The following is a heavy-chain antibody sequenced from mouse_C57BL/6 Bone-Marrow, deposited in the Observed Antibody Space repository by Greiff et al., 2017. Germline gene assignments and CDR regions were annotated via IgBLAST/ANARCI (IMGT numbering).Heavy chain of an antibody. Sequence: VKLKVSGPGILQPSQTLSLTCSFSGFSLSTFGMGVGWIRQPSGKGLEWLAHIWWDDDKYYNPALKSRLTISKDTSKNQVFLKIANVDTADTATYYCARMRVYGSLWYFDVWGTGTTVTVSS. J-gene: IGHJ1*03. V-gene: IGHV8-8*01. CDR3: ARMRVYGSLWYFDV. CDR2: IWWDDDK. CDR1: GFSLSTFGMG. D-gene: IGHD1-1*01.